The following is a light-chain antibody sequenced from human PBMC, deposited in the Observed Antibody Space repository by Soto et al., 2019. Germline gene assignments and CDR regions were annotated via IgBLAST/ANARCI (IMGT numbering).Light chain of an antibody. J-gene: IGLJ1*01. CDR2: DDN. V-gene: IGLV1-51*01. CDR1: SSNIGGNS. Sequence: QSVLTRPPWVSAAPGRKVTISCSGSSSNIGGNSVSWYQQLPGTAPKLLIYDDNKRPSGIPDRFSGSKSGTSATLGITGFQTGDEADYYCGSWDSSLSAYVFGTGTKVTVL. CDR3: GSWDSSLSAYV.